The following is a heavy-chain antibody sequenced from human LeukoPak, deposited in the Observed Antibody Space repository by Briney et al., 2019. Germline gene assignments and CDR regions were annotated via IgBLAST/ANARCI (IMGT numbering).Heavy chain of an antibody. V-gene: IGHV4-59*12. D-gene: IGHD6-6*01. CDR3: ARGIAARYYYYMDV. J-gene: IGHJ6*03. CDR1: GGSISSYY. CDR2: IYYSGST. Sequence: SETLSLTCTVPGGSISSYYWSWIRQPPGKGLEWIGYIYYSGSTYYNPSLKSRVTISVDTSKNQFSLKLRSVTAADTAVYYCARGIAARYYYYMDVWGKGTTVTVSS.